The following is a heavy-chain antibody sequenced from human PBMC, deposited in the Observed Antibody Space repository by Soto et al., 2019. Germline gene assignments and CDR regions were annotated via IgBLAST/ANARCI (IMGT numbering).Heavy chain of an antibody. V-gene: IGHV4-4*02. Sequence: SETLSLTCTVSGGSMSSSNWWNWVRQPPGKGLEWIGETHHSGRTNYNPSLKSRVTISVDKSKNHFSLKLSSVTAADTAVYYCARDFGAGAHFDHWGQGNLVTVSS. J-gene: IGHJ4*02. D-gene: IGHD3-10*01. CDR3: ARDFGAGAHFDH. CDR1: GGSMSSSNW. CDR2: THHSGRT.